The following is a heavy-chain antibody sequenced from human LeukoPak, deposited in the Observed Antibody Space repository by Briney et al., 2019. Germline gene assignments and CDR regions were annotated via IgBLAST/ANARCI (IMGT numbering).Heavy chain of an antibody. J-gene: IGHJ4*02. D-gene: IGHD4-17*01. CDR2: INPDGSEK. V-gene: IGHV3-7*01. CDR1: GFAFSIYS. Sequence: GGSLRLSCAASGFAFSIYSMSWVRQAPGKGLEWVANINPDGSEKYYLDSVKGRMTISRDNAKNALYLQMNSLRAEDTAVFYCARMYGDYLGYWGQGTLVTVFS. CDR3: ARMYGDYLGY.